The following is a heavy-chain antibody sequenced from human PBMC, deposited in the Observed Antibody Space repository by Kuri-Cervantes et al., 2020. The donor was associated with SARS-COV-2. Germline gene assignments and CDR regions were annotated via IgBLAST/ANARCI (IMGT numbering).Heavy chain of an antibody. V-gene: IGHV4-59*01. Sequence: GSLRLSCTVSGGSISSYYWRWIRQPPGKGLEWIGYMYYSGITNYDPSLKSRVTISVDTSKNQLSLKLSSVTAADTAVYYCARDNVLFSGSGFDLWGQGILVTVSS. CDR3: ARDNVLFSGSGFDL. CDR1: GGSISSYY. CDR2: MYYSGIT. D-gene: IGHD1-26*01. J-gene: IGHJ4*02.